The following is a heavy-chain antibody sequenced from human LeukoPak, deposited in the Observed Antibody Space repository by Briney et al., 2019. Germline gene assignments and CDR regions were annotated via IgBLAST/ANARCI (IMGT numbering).Heavy chain of an antibody. CDR3: ARAKRSGYREFGGFDY. V-gene: IGHV6-1*01. CDR1: GDSVSSNSAA. CDR2: TYYRSKWYN. D-gene: IGHD3-3*01. Sequence: SQTLSLTCAISGDSVSSNSAAWNWIRQSPSRGLEWLGRTYYRSKWYNDYAVSVKSRITINPDTSKNQSSLQLNSVTPEDTAVYYCARAKRSGYREFGGFDYWGQGTLVTVSS. J-gene: IGHJ4*02.